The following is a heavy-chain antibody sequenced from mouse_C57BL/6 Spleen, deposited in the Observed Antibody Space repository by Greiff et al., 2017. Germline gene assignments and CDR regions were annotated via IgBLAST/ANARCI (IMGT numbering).Heavy chain of an antibody. V-gene: IGHV5-16*01. CDR1: GFTFSDYY. CDR3: ARDTGVYYAMDY. Sequence: EVKLMESEGGLVQPGSSMKLSCTASGFTFSDYYMAWVRQVPEKGLEWVAKINYDGSSTYYLDPLKSRFIISRDKAKNSLYLQMISLKSDDTATYYCARDTGVYYAMDYWGQGTSVTVSS. J-gene: IGHJ4*01. CDR2: INYDGSST. D-gene: IGHD4-1*01.